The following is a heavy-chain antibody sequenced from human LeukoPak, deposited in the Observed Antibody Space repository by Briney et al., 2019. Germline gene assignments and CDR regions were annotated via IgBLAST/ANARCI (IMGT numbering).Heavy chain of an antibody. D-gene: IGHD3-22*01. CDR3: ARESVRRISMRSKGFFDY. CDR2: IKGDGSEK. Sequence: GGSLRLSCAASGFTFSSYWMTWVRQAPGKGLEWVGNIKGDGSEKYYVDSVKGRFTISRDNARNTLFLQMDSLRAEDTAVYYCARESVRRISMRSKGFFDYWGRGTRVTVSS. CDR1: GFTFSSYW. V-gene: IGHV3-7*01. J-gene: IGHJ4*02.